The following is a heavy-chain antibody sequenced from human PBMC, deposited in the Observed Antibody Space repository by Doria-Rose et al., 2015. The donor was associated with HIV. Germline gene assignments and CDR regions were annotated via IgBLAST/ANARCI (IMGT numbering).Heavy chain of an antibody. Sequence: QVQLQESGAGLVKPSETLSLTCAVFGGSFSGYYWSWIHQPPGKGLEWIGEINHSGSTNYKTSLKSRVTISLDTSMTVFSRRPSSVTAADTAVYYCARGLLRGGWNDVDYYYGMDVWGQGTTVTVSS. V-gene: IGHV4-34*01. J-gene: IGHJ6*02. CDR2: INHSGST. CDR1: GGSFSGYY. D-gene: IGHD1-1*01. CDR3: ARGLLRGGWNDVDYYYGMDV.